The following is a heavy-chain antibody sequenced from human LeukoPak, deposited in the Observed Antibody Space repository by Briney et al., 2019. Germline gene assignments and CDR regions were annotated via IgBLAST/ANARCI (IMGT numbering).Heavy chain of an antibody. CDR1: GYRFTTYW. CDR3: ARRWSYYYDSSGYYSTYWYFDL. J-gene: IGHJ2*01. CDR2: IHPGDSDT. V-gene: IGHV5-51*01. D-gene: IGHD3-22*01. Sequence: GESLRISCKASGYRFTTYWIGWVRQMPGKGREWMGAIHPGDSDTRYSPSFQGQVTISADKSISTASLQWSSLKASDTAMYYCARRWSYYYDSSGYYSTYWYFDLWGRGTLVTVSS.